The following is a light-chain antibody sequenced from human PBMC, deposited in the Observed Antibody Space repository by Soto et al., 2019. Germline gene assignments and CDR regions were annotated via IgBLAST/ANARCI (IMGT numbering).Light chain of an antibody. CDR1: QSFRGL. CDR3: QQRHMWPIT. V-gene: IGKV3-11*01. CDR2: DAY. J-gene: IGKJ5*01. Sequence: VLTQSPVTLSLSPGERAALSCRASQSFRGLLAWYQQKHGKAPRLLIYDAYNRDTGIPPRFSGRRSGTDFTLPISSLEPEDSQVYYCQQRHMWPITFGQGTRLEIK.